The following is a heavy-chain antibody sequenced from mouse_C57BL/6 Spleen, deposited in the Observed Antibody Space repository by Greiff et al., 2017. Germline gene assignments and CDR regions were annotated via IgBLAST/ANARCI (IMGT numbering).Heavy chain of an antibody. CDR3: ARGGNYLYYYAMDY. D-gene: IGHD2-1*01. J-gene: IGHJ4*01. Sequence: EVQLQQSGPELVKPGASVKISCKASGYSFTGYYMNWVKQSPEKSLEWIGEINPSTGGTTYNQKFKAKATLTVDKSSSTAYMQLKSLTSEDSAVYYCARGGNYLYYYAMDYWGQGTSVTVSS. V-gene: IGHV1-42*01. CDR1: GYSFTGYY. CDR2: INPSTGGT.